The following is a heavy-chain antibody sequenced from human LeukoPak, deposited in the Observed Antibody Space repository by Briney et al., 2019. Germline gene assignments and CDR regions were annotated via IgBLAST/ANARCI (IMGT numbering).Heavy chain of an antibody. J-gene: IGHJ6*02. CDR3: AREPSTFGQYGMDV. V-gene: IGHV3-30-3*01. D-gene: IGHD3-10*01. Sequence: GGSLRLSCAASGFTFSSYAMHWVRQAPGKGLEWVAVISYDGSNKYYADSVKGRFTISRDNSKSTLYLQMNSLRAEDAAVYYCAREPSTFGQYGMDVWGQGTTVTVSS. CDR2: ISYDGSNK. CDR1: GFTFSSYA.